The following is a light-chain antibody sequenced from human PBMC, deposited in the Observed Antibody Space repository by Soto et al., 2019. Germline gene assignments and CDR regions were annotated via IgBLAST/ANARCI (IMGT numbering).Light chain of an antibody. Sequence: EIVLTQSPATLSLSPGERATLSCRASQSVSSYLAWYQQKPGQAPRLLIYDASNRATGIPARFSGSGSGTAFTLTISSLEPEDFAVYYCQQRGNWPRTFGQGTKLEIK. CDR3: QQRGNWPRT. V-gene: IGKV3-11*01. CDR2: DAS. CDR1: QSVSSY. J-gene: IGKJ2*01.